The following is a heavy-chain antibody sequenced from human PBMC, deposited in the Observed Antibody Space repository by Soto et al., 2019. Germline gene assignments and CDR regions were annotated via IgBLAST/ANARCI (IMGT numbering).Heavy chain of an antibody. Sequence: PGGSLRLSCAASEFTFDKYYMTWVRQAPGKGPEWVANIKPDGSEQYYVDSVKGRFTISRDNANNSHYLQMNSLRAEDTAVYFCARGNWNYYYGFDVWGQGTTFTVSS. J-gene: IGHJ6*02. CDR1: EFTFDKYY. CDR3: ARGNWNYYYGFDV. V-gene: IGHV3-7*01. CDR2: IKPDGSEQ. D-gene: IGHD1-20*01.